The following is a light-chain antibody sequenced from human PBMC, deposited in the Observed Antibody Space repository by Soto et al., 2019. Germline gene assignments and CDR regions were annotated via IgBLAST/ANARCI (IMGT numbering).Light chain of an antibody. J-gene: IGKJ5*01. Sequence: EIVLTQSPGTLSLSPGERATLSCRASQSVSSSYLAWYQQKPGQAPRLLIYGASSRATGIPDRFSGSGSGTDFTLTISRLEPQDFAGYYCQQYGSSPPITFGQGTRRVIK. V-gene: IGKV3-20*01. CDR3: QQYGSSPPIT. CDR1: QSVSSSY. CDR2: GAS.